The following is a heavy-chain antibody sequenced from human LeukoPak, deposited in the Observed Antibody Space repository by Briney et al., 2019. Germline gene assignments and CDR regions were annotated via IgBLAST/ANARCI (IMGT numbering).Heavy chain of an antibody. V-gene: IGHV3-11*04. J-gene: IGHJ4*02. Sequence: GGSLRLSCAASGFTFSDYYMSWIRQAPGKGLEWVSYISSSGSTIYYADSVKGRFTISRDNAKNSLYLQMNSLRAEDTAVYYCARAPTDDYGDYSFDYWGQGTLVTVSS. CDR2: ISSSGSTI. CDR3: ARAPTDDYGDYSFDY. D-gene: IGHD4-17*01. CDR1: GFTFSDYY.